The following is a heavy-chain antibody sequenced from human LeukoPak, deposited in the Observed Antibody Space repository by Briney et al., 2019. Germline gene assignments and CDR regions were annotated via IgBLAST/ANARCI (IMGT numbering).Heavy chain of an antibody. CDR1: GGSFSGYY. D-gene: IGHD6-19*01. J-gene: IGHJ3*02. CDR3: ARPRSSGWYGAFDI. CDR2: IYNIGST. V-gene: IGHV4-59*08. Sequence: PSETLSLTCAVYGGSFSGYYWSWIRQPLGKGLEWIGYIYNIGSTTYNPSLKSRVTISLDASRNLLSLELSSVTAADTAVYYCARPRSSGWYGAFDIWGQGTMVTVSS.